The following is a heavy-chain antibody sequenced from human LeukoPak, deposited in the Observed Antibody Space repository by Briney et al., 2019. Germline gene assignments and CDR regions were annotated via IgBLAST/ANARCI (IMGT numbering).Heavy chain of an antibody. J-gene: IGHJ4*02. D-gene: IGHD1-26*01. Sequence: GGSLRLSCAASGFTFSRYAMSWVRQAPGKGLEWVSAISTSGGSTYYADSVKGRFTISRDNSKNTLYLQMNSLRAEDTAVYYCAKDWELLAAGNYFDYWGQATLVTVSS. CDR2: ISTSGGST. CDR1: GFTFSRYA. CDR3: AKDWELLAAGNYFDY. V-gene: IGHV3-23*01.